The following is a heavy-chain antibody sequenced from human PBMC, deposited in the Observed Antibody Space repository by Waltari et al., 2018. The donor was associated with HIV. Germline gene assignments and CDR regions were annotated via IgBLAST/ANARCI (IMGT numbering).Heavy chain of an antibody. V-gene: IGHV1-18*01. CDR3: ARGVSIVRGVMIRGHMDV. Sequence: VQLVQSGAEMRKPGASVKVSCRDSGYTFSAYTISWVRQAPGQGLEWMGWISGYNGNTNYAQKFQGRVNMTTDTSTSTAHMELRSLRSDDTAVYYCARGVSIVRGVMIRGHMDVWGQGTTVTVSS. D-gene: IGHD3-10*01. J-gene: IGHJ6*02. CDR2: ISGYNGNT. CDR1: GYTFSAYT.